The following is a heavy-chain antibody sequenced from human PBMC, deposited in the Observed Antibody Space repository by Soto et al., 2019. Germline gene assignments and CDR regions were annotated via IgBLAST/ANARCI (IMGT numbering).Heavy chain of an antibody. CDR2: IYPGDSDT. CDR1: GYSFTNYW. V-gene: IGHV5-51*01. J-gene: IGHJ6*02. Sequence: GESLKISCKGSGYSFTNYWIGWVRQMPGKGLEWMGIIYPGDSDTRYSPSFQGQVTISADKSISTAYLQWSSLKASDTAMYYCVRRAHLVLDHYYYYAMDFWGQGTTVTVSS. D-gene: IGHD6-13*01. CDR3: VRRAHLVLDHYYYYAMDF.